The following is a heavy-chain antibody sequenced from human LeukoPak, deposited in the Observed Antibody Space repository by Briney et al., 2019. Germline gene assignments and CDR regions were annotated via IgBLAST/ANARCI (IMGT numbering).Heavy chain of an antibody. CDR1: GFTFSSYA. J-gene: IGHJ4*02. Sequence: GGSLRLSCAASGFTFSSYAMSWVRQAPGKGLGWVSAISGSGGSTYYADSVKGRFTISRDNAKNTLYLQMNSLRAEDTAVYYCAKVPPLWFGELLVFYYWGQGTLVTVSS. V-gene: IGHV3-23*01. CDR3: AKVPPLWFGELLVFYY. D-gene: IGHD3-10*01. CDR2: ISGSGGST.